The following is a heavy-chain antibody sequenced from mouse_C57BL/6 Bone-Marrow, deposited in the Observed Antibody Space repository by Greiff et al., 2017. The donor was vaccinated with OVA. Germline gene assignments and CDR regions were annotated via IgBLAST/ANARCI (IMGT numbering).Heavy chain of an antibody. D-gene: IGHD1-1*01. V-gene: IGHV14-3*01. Sequence: EVQLQQSVAELVRPGASVKLSCKASGFNIKNSYMHWVKQRPEQGLEWIGRIDPANGNTKYDQKFQGKATITADTSTITAYLQLSSLTSEDTAIYYCTSPHAFNSRDSAYWGQGTLVTVSA. CDR2: IDPANGNT. CDR3: TSPHAFNSRDSAY. J-gene: IGHJ3*01. CDR1: GFNIKNSY.